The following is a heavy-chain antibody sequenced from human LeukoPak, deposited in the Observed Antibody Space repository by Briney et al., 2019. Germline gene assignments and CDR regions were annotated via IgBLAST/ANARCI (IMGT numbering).Heavy chain of an antibody. D-gene: IGHD3-3*01. V-gene: IGHV1-69*13. Sequence: SVKVSCKASGGAFSSYAISWVREAPGQGLEWMGGIIPIFGTANYAQKFQGRVTITADEFTSTAYMELSSLRSEDTAVYYCARLTWALSGYYTGIDDDYWGQGTLVTVSS. CDR1: GGAFSSYA. CDR2: IIPIFGTA. J-gene: IGHJ4*02. CDR3: ARLTWALSGYYTGIDDDY.